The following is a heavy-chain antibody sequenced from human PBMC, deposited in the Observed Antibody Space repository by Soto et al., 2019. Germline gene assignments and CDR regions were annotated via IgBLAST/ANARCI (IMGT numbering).Heavy chain of an antibody. D-gene: IGHD3-3*01. J-gene: IGHJ6*02. Sequence: SSLKVSSRPTGGTFSSYAINWLRQAPGQGLEWKGGIIPNYGTAHYAQEFHGRVTATADESTSTAYMELSSLRSEDTAVYYCARLRFWGLLEYYYYYPMDVRGQGATATVSS. V-gene: IGHV1-69*13. CDR3: ARLRFWGLLEYYYYYPMDV. CDR2: IIPNYGTA. CDR1: GGTFSSYA.